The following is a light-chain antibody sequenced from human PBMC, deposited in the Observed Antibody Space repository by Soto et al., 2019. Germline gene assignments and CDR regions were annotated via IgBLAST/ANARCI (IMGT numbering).Light chain of an antibody. V-gene: IGKV1-39*01. CDR1: QSITTY. J-gene: IGKJ1*01. CDR3: QQSYSIFLT. Sequence: IQMTQSPSSLSASVGDRVTITCRASQSITTYLNWYQHKPGKAPKLLIYAASNLQSGVPSRFSGSGSGTDFTLTISSLQPEDFATYYCQQSYSIFLTFGQGTKVDIK. CDR2: AAS.